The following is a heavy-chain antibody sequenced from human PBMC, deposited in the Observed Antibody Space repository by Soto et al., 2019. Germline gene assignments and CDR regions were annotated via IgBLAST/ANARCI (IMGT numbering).Heavy chain of an antibody. CDR1: GFTFSNYW. Sequence: PGGSLRLSCAASGFTFSNYWMSWVRQAPGKGLEWVANIKHDGREKYYVDSVKGRFTSSRDNAKNSPYLQMNSLRAEDTAVYYCARASPDNAFDIWGQGTKVTVSS. CDR3: ARASPDNAFDI. D-gene: IGHD3-9*01. CDR2: IKHDGREK. J-gene: IGHJ3*02. V-gene: IGHV3-7*01.